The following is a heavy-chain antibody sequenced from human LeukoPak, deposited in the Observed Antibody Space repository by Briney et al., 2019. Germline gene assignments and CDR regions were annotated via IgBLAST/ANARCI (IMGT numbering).Heavy chain of an antibody. J-gene: IGHJ4*02. CDR2: INPNSGGT. Sequence: ASVKVSCKASGYTFTGYYMHWVRQAPGQGLEWMGWINPNSGGTNYAQKFRGRVTMTRDTSISTAYMELSRLRSDDTAVYYCARVASIAAPTTYDYWGQGTLVTVSS. D-gene: IGHD6-6*01. V-gene: IGHV1-2*02. CDR1: GYTFTGYY. CDR3: ARVASIAAPTTYDY.